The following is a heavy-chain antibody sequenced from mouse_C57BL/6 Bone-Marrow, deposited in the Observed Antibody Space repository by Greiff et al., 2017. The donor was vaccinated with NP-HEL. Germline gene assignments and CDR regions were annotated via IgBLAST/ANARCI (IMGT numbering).Heavy chain of an antibody. V-gene: IGHV1-42*01. J-gene: IGHJ3*01. CDR2: INPSTGGT. CDR1: GYSFTGYY. Sequence: VQLQQSGPELVKPGASVKISCKASGYSFTGYYMNWVKQSPEKSLEWIGEINPSTGGTTYNQKFKAKATLTVDKSSSTAYMQLKGLTSEDSAVYYCARWDYGNYWFAYWGQGTLVTVSA. D-gene: IGHD2-1*01. CDR3: ARWDYGNYWFAY.